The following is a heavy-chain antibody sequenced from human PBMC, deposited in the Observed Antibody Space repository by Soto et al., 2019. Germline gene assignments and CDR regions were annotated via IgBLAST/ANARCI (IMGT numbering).Heavy chain of an antibody. CDR2: ISGSGGST. Sequence: GGSLRLSCAASGFTFSSYAMSWVRQAPGKGLEWVSAISGSGGSTYYADSVKGRFTISRDNSKNTLYLQMNSLRAEDTAVYYCAKDPLNLIWGSSRLPGDYWGQGTLVTVSS. D-gene: IGHD3-16*02. CDR1: GFTFSSYA. J-gene: IGHJ4*02. V-gene: IGHV3-23*01. CDR3: AKDPLNLIWGSSRLPGDY.